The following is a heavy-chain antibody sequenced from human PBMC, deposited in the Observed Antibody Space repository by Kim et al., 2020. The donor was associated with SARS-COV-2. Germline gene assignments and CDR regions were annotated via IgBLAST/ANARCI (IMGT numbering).Heavy chain of an antibody. CDR1: GGSISSSSYY. Sequence: SETLSLTCTVSGGSISSSSYYWGWIRQPPGKGLEWIGNIYYSGSTYYNPSLKSRVTISVDTSMNQFSLKLTSVTAADTAVYYCGARMRSMAGRRDYYYG. J-gene: IGHJ6*01. D-gene: IGHD6-6*01. CDR2: IYYSGST. CDR3: GARMRSMAGRRDYYYG. V-gene: IGHV4-39*01.